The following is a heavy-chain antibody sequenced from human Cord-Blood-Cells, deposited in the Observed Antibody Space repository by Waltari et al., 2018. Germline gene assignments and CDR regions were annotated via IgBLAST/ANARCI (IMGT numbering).Heavy chain of an antibody. CDR3: ARDPREVYCSSTSCYGMDV. CDR1: GYSLSSGYY. CDR2: IYHSGST. D-gene: IGHD2-2*01. J-gene: IGHJ6*02. V-gene: IGHV4-38-2*02. Sequence: QVQLQESGPGLVKPSETLSLTCTVSGYSLSSGYYWGWIRQPPGKGLEWIGSIYHSGSTYYNPSLKSRVTISVDTSKNQFSLKLSSVTAADTAVYYCARDPREVYCSSTSCYGMDVWGQGTTVTVSS.